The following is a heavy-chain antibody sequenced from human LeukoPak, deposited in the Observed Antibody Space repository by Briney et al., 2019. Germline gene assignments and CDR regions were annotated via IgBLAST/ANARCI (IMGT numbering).Heavy chain of an antibody. CDR2: IIPIFGTA. Sequence: ASVKVSCKASGYTFTSYYIHWVRQAPGQGLEWMGGIIPIFGTANYAQKFQGRVTITADESTSTAYMELSSLRSEDTAVYYCAREPDDYGDYSDYWGQGTLVTVSS. D-gene: IGHD4-17*01. CDR1: GYTFTSYY. J-gene: IGHJ4*02. V-gene: IGHV1-69*13. CDR3: AREPDDYGDYSDY.